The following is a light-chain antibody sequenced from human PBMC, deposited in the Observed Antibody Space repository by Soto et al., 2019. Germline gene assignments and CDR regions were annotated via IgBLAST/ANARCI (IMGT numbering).Light chain of an antibody. Sequence: EIVLTQSPGTLSLSPGERATLSCRASQSVSSSYLTWYQQKPGQAPRLLIYRASSRATGIPDRFGGSGSGTDFTLTISRMEPEDFAVYYCQHYGSSLGTFGQGTRVEIK. V-gene: IGKV3-20*01. J-gene: IGKJ1*01. CDR3: QHYGSSLGT. CDR1: QSVSSSY. CDR2: RAS.